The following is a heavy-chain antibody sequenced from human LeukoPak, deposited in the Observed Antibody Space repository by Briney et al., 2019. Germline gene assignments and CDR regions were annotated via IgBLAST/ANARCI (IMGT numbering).Heavy chain of an antibody. J-gene: IGHJ6*03. CDR3: AKGPAGGAAAYYYYYYMDV. CDR1: GFTSSSYA. D-gene: IGHD6-13*01. CDR2: ISGSGGST. Sequence: GGSLRLSCAASGFTSSSYAMSWVRQAPGKGLEWVSAISGSGGSTYYADSVKGRFTISRDNSKNTLYLQMNSLRAEDTAVYYCAKGPAGGAAAYYYYYYMDVWGKGTTVTVSS. V-gene: IGHV3-23*01.